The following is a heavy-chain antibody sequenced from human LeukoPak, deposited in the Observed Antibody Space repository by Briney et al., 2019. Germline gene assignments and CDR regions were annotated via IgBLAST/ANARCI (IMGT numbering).Heavy chain of an antibody. D-gene: IGHD6-13*01. J-gene: IGHJ6*03. Sequence: PGGSLRLSCAASGFTFDDYAMHWVRQAPGKGLEWVSGISWNSGSIGYADSVKGRFTISRDNAKNSLYLQMNSLRAEDTALYYCAKDYSSSWSHYYYMDVWGKGTTVTVSS. CDR3: AKDYSSSWSHYYYMDV. CDR1: GFTFDDYA. CDR2: ISWNSGSI. V-gene: IGHV3-9*01.